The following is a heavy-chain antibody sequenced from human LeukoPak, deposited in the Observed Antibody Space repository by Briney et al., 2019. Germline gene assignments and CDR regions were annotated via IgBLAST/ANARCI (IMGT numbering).Heavy chain of an antibody. CDR2: IGSSGTNI. CDR1: GFTFSSYS. V-gene: IGHV3-48*04. J-gene: IGHJ4*02. D-gene: IGHD3-22*01. Sequence: GSLRLSCVASGFTFSSYSINWVRQAPGKGLEWVSYIGSSGTNIYYADSVKGRFTISRDNTRNSVYVQMNSLRADDTAVYYCARGRIVAGVRYWGQGTLVTVSS. CDR3: ARGRIVAGVRY.